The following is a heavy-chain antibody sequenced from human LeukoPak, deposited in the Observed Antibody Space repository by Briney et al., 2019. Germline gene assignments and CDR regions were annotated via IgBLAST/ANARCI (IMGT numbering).Heavy chain of an antibody. V-gene: IGHV3-11*01. D-gene: IGHD1-26*01. CDR1: GFTLIDNY. CDR2: ISNRGDTI. J-gene: IGHJ5*02. Sequence: PGGCLRLSCAASGFTLIDNYMTWIRQAPGKGLEWVSSISNRGDTIYYADSVKGRFSISRDNAKNSLYLQMNDLRVDDTAVYYCVRGGFYWFDPWGQGTLVTVSS. CDR3: VRGGFYWFDP.